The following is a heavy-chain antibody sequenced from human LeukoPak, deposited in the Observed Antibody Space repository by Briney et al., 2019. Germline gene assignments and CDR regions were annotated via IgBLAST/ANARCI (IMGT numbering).Heavy chain of an antibody. CDR1: GFTFSSYA. Sequence: GGPLRLSCAASGFTFSSYAMSWVRQAPGKGLEWVSAISGSGGSTYYADFVKGRFTISRDNSKNTLYLQMNSLRAEDTAVYYCAKPPWDAFDIWGQGTMVTVSS. D-gene: IGHD1-26*01. CDR2: ISGSGGST. J-gene: IGHJ3*02. CDR3: AKPPWDAFDI. V-gene: IGHV3-23*01.